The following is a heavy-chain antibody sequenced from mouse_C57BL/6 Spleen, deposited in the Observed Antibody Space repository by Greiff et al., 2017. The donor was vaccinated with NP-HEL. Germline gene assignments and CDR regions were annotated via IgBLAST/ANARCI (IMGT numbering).Heavy chain of an antibody. J-gene: IGHJ2*01. CDR1: GYSITSGYD. V-gene: IGHV3-1*01. CDR2: ISYSGST. D-gene: IGHD1-1*01. CDR3: ARTFTTVVDY. Sequence: EVQRVESGPGMVKPSQSLSLTCTVTGYSITSGYDWHWIRHFPGNKLEWMGYISYSGSTNYNPSLKSRISITHDTSKNHFFLKLNSVTTEDTATYYCARTFTTVVDYWGQGTTLTVSS.